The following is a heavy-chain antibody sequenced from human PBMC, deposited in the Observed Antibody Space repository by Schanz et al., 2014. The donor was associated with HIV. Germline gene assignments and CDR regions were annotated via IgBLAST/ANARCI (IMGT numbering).Heavy chain of an antibody. CDR2: ISGSGVST. J-gene: IGHJ6*02. CDR1: GFLFSSYG. D-gene: IGHD3-16*01. V-gene: IGHV3-23*01. Sequence: EVQLLESGGGLVQPGGSLRLSCAASGFLFSSYGMSWVRQAPGKGLEWVSAISGSGVSTYYADSVKGRFTISRDNSKNTLYLQMNSLRPEDTAVYYCARMEQLIIGYYYGMDVWGQGTTVTVSS. CDR3: ARMEQLIIGYYYGMDV.